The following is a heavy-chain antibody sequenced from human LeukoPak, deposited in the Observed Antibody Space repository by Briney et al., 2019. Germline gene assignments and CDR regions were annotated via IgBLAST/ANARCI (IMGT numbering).Heavy chain of an antibody. V-gene: IGHV3-7*01. CDR2: IKQDGSEK. D-gene: IGHD1-26*01. CDR3: ARAGGTYYGIAFDI. CDR1: GFTFSSYW. Sequence: GGSLRLSCAASGFTFSSYWMSWARQAPGKGLEWVANIKQDGSEKYYVDSVKGRFTISRDNAKNSLYLQMNSLRAEDTAVYYCARAGGTYYGIAFDIWGQGTVVTVSS. J-gene: IGHJ3*02.